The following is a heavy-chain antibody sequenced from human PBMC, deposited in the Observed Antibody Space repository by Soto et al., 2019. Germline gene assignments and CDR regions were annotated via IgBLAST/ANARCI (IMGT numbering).Heavy chain of an antibody. D-gene: IGHD3-22*01. CDR3: ARLGYYDSSGYLISALVGDL. Sequence: QLQLQESGPGLVKPSETLSLTCTVSGGSISSSSYYWGWIRQPPGKGLEWIGSIYYSGSTYYNPSLKSRVTISVDTSKNQFSLKLSSVTAADTAVYYCARLGYYDSSGYLISALVGDLWGRGTLVTVSS. V-gene: IGHV4-39*01. J-gene: IGHJ2*01. CDR1: GGSISSSSYY. CDR2: IYYSGST.